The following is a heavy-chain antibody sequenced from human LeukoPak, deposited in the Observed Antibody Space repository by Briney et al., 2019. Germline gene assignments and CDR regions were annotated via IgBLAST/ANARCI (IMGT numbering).Heavy chain of an antibody. CDR1: GGTFSSYA. CDR3: AREGYCSSTSCYIPYYGMDV. Sequence: GASVKVSCKASGGTFSSYAISWVRQAPGQGLEWMGRIIPILGIANYAQKFQGRVTITADKSTSTAYMELSSLRSEDTAVYYCAREGYCSSTSCYIPYYGMDVWGQGTTVTVSS. D-gene: IGHD2-2*02. CDR2: IIPILGIA. V-gene: IGHV1-69*04. J-gene: IGHJ6*02.